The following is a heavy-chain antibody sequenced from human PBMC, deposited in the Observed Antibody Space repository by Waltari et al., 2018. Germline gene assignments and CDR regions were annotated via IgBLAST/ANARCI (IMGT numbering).Heavy chain of an antibody. D-gene: IGHD6-13*01. Sequence: QVQLQESGPGLVKPSETLSLTCAVSGYSISSGYYWGWIRQPPGKGLEWIGSIYHSGSTYYDRSLESRVTRSVDTSKNQFSLKLSSVTAADTAVYYCARDLSPSSTFDYWGQGTLVTVSS. V-gene: IGHV4-38-2*02. CDR3: ARDLSPSSTFDY. CDR1: GYSISSGYY. J-gene: IGHJ4*02. CDR2: IYHSGST.